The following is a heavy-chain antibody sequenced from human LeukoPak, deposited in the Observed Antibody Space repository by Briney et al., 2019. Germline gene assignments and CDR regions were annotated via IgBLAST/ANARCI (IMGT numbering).Heavy chain of an antibody. J-gene: IGHJ5*02. CDR3: ARGSDYGDYWFDP. CDR1: GFTFSSYW. CDR2: IKQDGSEK. V-gene: IGHV3-7*01. Sequence: GGSLRLSCAASGFTFSSYWMSWVRQAPGKGLECVANIKQDGSEKYYVDSVKGRFTISRDNAKNSLYLQMNSLRAEDTAVYYCARGSDYGDYWFDPWGQGTLVTVSS. D-gene: IGHD4-17*01.